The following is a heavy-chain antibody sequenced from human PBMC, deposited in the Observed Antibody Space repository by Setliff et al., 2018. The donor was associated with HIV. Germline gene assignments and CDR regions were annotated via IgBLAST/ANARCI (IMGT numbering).Heavy chain of an antibody. Sequence: SETLSLTCAVYGGSFSDHYWTWIRQPPGKGLEWTGEINQSGISNFNPSLKSRVTMPIDTPKNQFSLKLSSVTAADTAVYFCARGGGFWSGQLDYWGQGTLVTVSS. D-gene: IGHD3-3*01. CDR2: INQSGIS. CDR1: GGSFSDHY. V-gene: IGHV4-34*01. J-gene: IGHJ4*02. CDR3: ARGGGFWSGQLDY.